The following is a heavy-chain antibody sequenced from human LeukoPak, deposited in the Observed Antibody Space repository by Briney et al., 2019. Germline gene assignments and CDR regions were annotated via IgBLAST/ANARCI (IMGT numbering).Heavy chain of an antibody. J-gene: IGHJ3*02. D-gene: IGHD3-22*01. CDR2: INPSGGST. V-gene: IGHV1-46*01. CDR1: GYTFTSYY. CDR3: ARGAGYYDSSGYSYKHDALDI. Sequence: GASVKVSCKASGYTFTSYYMHWVRQAPGQGLEWMGIINPSGGSTSYAQKFQGRVTMTRDTSTSTVYMELSSLRSEDTAVYYCARGAGYYDSSGYSYKHDALDIWGQGTMVTVSS.